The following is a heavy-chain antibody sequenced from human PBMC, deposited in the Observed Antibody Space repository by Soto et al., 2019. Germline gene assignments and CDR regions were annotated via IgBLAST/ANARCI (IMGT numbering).Heavy chain of an antibody. J-gene: IGHJ4*02. CDR3: AGEVIAAQNC. V-gene: IGHV4-4*02. D-gene: IGHD2-15*01. CDR2: IYASGST. Sequence: QVQVQESGPGLVKPSGTLSLTCAVSGGSISSSNWWSGVRQPPGKGLEWIGEIYASGSTSYNPSLKGRVTISVDNSKNQFSLKLSPVTAADTAVYYCAGEVIAAQNCWGQGTLVTVSS. CDR1: GGSISSSNW.